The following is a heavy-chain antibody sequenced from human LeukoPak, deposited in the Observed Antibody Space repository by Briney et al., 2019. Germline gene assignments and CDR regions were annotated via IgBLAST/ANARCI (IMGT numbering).Heavy chain of an antibody. CDR3: AIPRVVAGTISHAAFDI. V-gene: IGHV5-51*01. CDR1: GYSFTSYW. D-gene: IGHD2-15*01. Sequence: GESLKISCKGSGYSFTSYWIGWVRQMPGKGLEWMGIIYPGDSDTRYSPSFQGQVTISADKSISTAYLQWSSLTASDTAMYFCAIPRVVAGTISHAAFDIWGQGTLVSVSS. J-gene: IGHJ3*02. CDR2: IYPGDSDT.